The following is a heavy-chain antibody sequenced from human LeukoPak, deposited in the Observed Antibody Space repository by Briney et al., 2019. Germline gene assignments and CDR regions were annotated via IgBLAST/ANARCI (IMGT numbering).Heavy chain of an antibody. CDR3: AKDRGFYDSSGLYYPEY. V-gene: IGHV3-23*01. CDR2: INGSGGGT. Sequence: PGGSLRLSCAASGFTFSSYAMSWVRQAPGKGLEWVSAINGSGGGTYYADSVKGRFTISRDNSKNTLYLQKNSLRAEDTAVYYCAKDRGFYDSSGLYYPEYWGQGTLVTVSS. J-gene: IGHJ4*02. CDR1: GFTFSSYA. D-gene: IGHD3-22*01.